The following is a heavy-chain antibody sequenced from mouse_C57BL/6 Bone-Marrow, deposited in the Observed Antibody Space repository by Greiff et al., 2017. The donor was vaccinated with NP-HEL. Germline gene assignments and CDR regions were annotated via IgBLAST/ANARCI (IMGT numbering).Heavy chain of an antibody. CDR2: IRSKSNNYAT. CDR1: GFSFNTYA. D-gene: IGHD4-1*01. V-gene: IGHV10-1*01. Sequence: EVKLVESGGGLVQPKGSLKLSCAASGFSFNTYAMNWVRQAPGKGLEWVARIRSKSNNYATYYADSVKDRFTISRDDSESMLYLQMNNLKTEDTAMYYCVRLWDRFAYWGQGTLVTVSA. CDR3: VRLWDRFAY. J-gene: IGHJ3*01.